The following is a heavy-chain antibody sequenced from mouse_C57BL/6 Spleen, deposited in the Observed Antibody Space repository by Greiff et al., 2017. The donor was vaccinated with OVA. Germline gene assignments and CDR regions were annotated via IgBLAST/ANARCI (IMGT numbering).Heavy chain of an antibody. CDR3: ARTYDYGAWFAY. CDR1: GFSLTSYG. CDR2: IWSGGST. J-gene: IGHJ3*01. V-gene: IGHV2-2*01. D-gene: IGHD2-4*01. Sequence: QVQLKESGPGLVQPSQSLSITCTVSGFSLTSYGVHWVRQSPGKGLEWLGVIWSGGSTDDNAAFISRLSISKDNSKSQVFFKMNSLQADDTAIYYCARTYDYGAWFAYWGQGTLVTVSA.